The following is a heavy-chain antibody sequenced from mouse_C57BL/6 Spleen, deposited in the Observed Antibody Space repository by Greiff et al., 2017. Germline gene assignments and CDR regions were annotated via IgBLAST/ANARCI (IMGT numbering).Heavy chain of an antibody. CDR3: ARETDGYFSFDY. V-gene: IGHV1-18*01. J-gene: IGHJ2*01. Sequence: EVQLQQSGPELVKPGASVKIPCKASGYTFTDYNMDWVKQSHGKSLEWIGDINPNNGGTIYNQKFKGKATLTVDKSSSTAYMQLRSLTSEDTAVYYCARETDGYFSFDYWGQGTTLTVSS. D-gene: IGHD2-3*01. CDR1: GYTFTDYN. CDR2: INPNNGGT.